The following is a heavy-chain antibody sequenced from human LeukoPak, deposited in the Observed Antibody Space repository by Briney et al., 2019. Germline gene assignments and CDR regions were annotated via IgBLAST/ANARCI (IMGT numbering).Heavy chain of an antibody. D-gene: IGHD6-19*01. CDR2: ICTRGDT. CDR1: GLTLSRYD. CDR3: VRAPPYSSASWGYYGMDV. V-gene: IGHV3-13*01. Sequence: GGSLRLSCAASGLTLSRYDMHWVRQATGEGLEWVSAICTRGDTYYAGSVKGRFTMSRENAKNSLYLQMNSLSAGDTAVYYCVRAPPYSSASWGYYGMDVWGQGTTVTVSS. J-gene: IGHJ6*02.